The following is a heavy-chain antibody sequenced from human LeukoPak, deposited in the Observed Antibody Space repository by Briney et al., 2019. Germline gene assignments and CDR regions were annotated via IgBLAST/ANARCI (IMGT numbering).Heavy chain of an antibody. CDR2: IYSGGST. J-gene: IGHJ4*02. D-gene: IGHD5-24*01. CDR3: ARVAYQLNTGGLDY. V-gene: IGHV3-53*01. Sequence: PGGSLRLSCAASGFTVSSNYMSWVRQAPGKGLEWVSVIYSGGSTYYADSVKGRFTISRDNSKNTLYLQMNSLRAGDTAVYYCARVAYQLNTGGLDYWGQGTLVTVSS. CDR1: GFTVSSNY.